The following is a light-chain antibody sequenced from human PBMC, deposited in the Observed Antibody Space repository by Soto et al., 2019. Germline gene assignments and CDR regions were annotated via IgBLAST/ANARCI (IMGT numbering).Light chain of an antibody. Sequence: QSALTQPASVSGSPGQSITISCTGTSSDVGGYNYVSWFQHHPCKVPKLMIYEVSHRPSGVSDRFSGSKSGTTASLTISGLQAEDEADYYCCSFTNSYTWVFGGGTKLTVL. V-gene: IGLV2-14*01. CDR1: SSDVGGYNY. CDR2: EVS. CDR3: CSFTNSYTWV. J-gene: IGLJ3*02.